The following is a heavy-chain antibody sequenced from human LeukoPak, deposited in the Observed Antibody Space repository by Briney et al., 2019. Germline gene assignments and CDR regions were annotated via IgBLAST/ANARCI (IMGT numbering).Heavy chain of an antibody. CDR1: GGSISSSSYY. CDR2: IYYSGST. V-gene: IGHV4-39*01. J-gene: IGHJ4*02. Sequence: PSETLSLTCTVSGGSISSSSYYRGWIRQPPGKGLEWIGSIYYSGSTYYNPSLKSRVTISVDTSKNQFSLKLSSVTAADTAVYYCARRDIVVVPAAMGGGYFDYWGQGTLVTVSS. CDR3: ARRDIVVVPAAMGGGYFDY. D-gene: IGHD2-2*01.